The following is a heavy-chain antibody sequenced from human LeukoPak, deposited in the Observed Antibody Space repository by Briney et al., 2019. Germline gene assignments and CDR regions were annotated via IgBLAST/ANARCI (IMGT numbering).Heavy chain of an antibody. CDR1: GDTFSSYA. V-gene: IGHV1-69*04. CDR2: SIPILGIA. CDR3: ARLQPGTDTHFDY. D-gene: IGHD1-7*01. J-gene: IGHJ4*02. Sequence: GASVKVSCKASGDTFSSYAISWVRQAPGQRLEWMGRSIPILGIANYAQKFQGRVTITADKSTSTAYMELSSLRSEDTAVYYCARLQPGTDTHFDYWGQGTLVTVSS.